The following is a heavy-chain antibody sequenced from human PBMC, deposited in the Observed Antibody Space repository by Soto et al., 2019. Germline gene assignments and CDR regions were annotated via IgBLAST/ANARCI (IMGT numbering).Heavy chain of an antibody. CDR1: VYSISIGYY. CDR3: ARKAYPLAAMVTARHFDY. V-gene: IGHV4-38-2*01. J-gene: IGHJ4*02. D-gene: IGHD5-18*01. CDR2: IYHRGST. Sequence: SETLSVTCVISVYSISIGYYLGCSRQPQGKGLEWIGIIYHRGSTYYNPSLKSRVTISVDTSRNQFSLKLSSVTAADTAVYYCARKAYPLAAMVTARHFDYWGQGTMVTVSS.